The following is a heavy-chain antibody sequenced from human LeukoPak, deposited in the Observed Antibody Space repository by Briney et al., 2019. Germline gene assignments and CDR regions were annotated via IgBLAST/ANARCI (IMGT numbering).Heavy chain of an antibody. V-gene: IGHV4-39*07. J-gene: IGHJ3*02. CDR1: GGSISTSNYY. CDR2: MYYSGST. D-gene: IGHD6-19*01. CDR3: AREGAVAGDAFDI. Sequence: PSETLSLTCTVSGGSISTSNYYWGWIRQPPGKGLEWIASMYYSGSTYYNPSLKSRVTISVDTSKNQFSLKLSSVTAADTAVYYCAREGAVAGDAFDIWGQGTMVTVSS.